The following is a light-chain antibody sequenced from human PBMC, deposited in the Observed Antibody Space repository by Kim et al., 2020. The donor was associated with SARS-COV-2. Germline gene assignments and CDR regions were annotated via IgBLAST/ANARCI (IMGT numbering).Light chain of an antibody. CDR3: MQALQTPRT. J-gene: IGKJ2*01. CDR1: QSLLDSDGNNC. V-gene: IGKV2-28*01. CDR2: LGS. Sequence: DIVMTQSPLSLPVTPGEPASISCRSTQSLLDSDGNNCLDWYLQKPGQSPRLLIYLGSNRAPGVSGRFSGSGSGTDFTLKISRVEADDVGVYYCMQALQTPRTVGQGTKREI.